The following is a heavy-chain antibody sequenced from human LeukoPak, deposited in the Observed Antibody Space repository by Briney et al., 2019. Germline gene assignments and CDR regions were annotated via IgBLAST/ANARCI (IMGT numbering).Heavy chain of an antibody. CDR1: GFTFSIST. J-gene: IGHJ4*02. V-gene: IGHV3-21*01. D-gene: IGHD3-3*01. Sequence: GSLRLSCAASGFTFSISTMNWVRQAPGKGLEWVSSISSSSSTMHYADSVKGRLTISRDNAKNSLYLQINSLRAEDTAVYYCARESYQTTIFGVVTYWGQGTLVTVSS. CDR3: ARESYQTTIFGVVTY. CDR2: ISSSSSTM.